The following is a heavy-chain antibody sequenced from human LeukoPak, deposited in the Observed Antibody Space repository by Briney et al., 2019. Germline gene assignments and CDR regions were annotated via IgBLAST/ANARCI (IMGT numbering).Heavy chain of an antibody. CDR1: GFTFSSYS. CDR2: ISSSSSYI. Sequence: PGGSLRLSCAASGFTFSSYSMNWLRQAPGKGLEWVSSISSSSSYIYYADSVKGRFTISRDNAKNSLYLQMNSLRAEDTAVYYCARDSRRVTAKDFDYWGQGTLVTVSS. V-gene: IGHV3-21*01. J-gene: IGHJ4*02. CDR3: ARDSRRVTAKDFDY. D-gene: IGHD2-15*01.